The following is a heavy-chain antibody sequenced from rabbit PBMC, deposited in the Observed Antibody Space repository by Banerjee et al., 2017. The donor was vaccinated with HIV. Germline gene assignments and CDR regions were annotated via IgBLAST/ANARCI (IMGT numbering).Heavy chain of an antibody. Sequence: QQLEESGGDLVKPGASLTLTCTASGIDFSSSYYLCWVRQAPGKGLEWIGCIYTDSYGITYYASWAKGRFTVSKTSSTTVTLQMTSLTAADTATYFCARDLDGVIGWNFGLWGPGTLVTVS. CDR3: ARDLDGVIGWNFGL. CDR1: GIDFSSSYY. D-gene: IGHD1-1*01. CDR2: IYTDSYGIT. J-gene: IGHJ4*01. V-gene: IGHV1S40*01.